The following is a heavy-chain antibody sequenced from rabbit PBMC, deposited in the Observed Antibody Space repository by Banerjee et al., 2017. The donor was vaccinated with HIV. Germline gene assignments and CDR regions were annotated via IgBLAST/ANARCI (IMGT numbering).Heavy chain of an antibody. CDR2: IYAGGSGGTT. Sequence: QEQLEESGGGLVKPEGSLTLTCTASGFSFSSSYYMCWVRQAPGKGLEWIACIYAGGSGGTTYYASWAKGRFTISKTSSTSVTLQMTSLTAADTATYFCARDPYVLNGGDDRYNLWGQGTLVTVS. CDR1: GFSFSSSYY. D-gene: IGHD2-1*01. CDR3: ARDPYVLNGGDDRYNL. J-gene: IGHJ4*01. V-gene: IGHV1S45*01.